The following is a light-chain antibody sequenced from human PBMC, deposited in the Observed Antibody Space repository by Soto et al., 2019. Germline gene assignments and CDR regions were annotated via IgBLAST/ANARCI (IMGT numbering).Light chain of an antibody. Sequence: IVLTQSPATLALSRGERGTLSCRASQSVTSYLAWYQQKPGQAPRLLIYDASNRATGIPARFSGSGSGTDFTLTISSLEAEDFVVYYCQQSSNSITFGQGTRLEIK. CDR3: QQSSNSIT. CDR2: DAS. V-gene: IGKV3-11*01. J-gene: IGKJ5*01. CDR1: QSVTSY.